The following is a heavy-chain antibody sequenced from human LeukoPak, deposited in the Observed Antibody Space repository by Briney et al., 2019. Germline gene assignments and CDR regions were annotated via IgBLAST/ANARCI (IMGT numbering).Heavy chain of an antibody. CDR3: AKVKWKLIGYFDY. CDR2: IIPIFGTA. D-gene: IGHD1-20*01. Sequence: SVKVSCKASGGTFSSYAISWVRQAPGQGLEWMGGIIPIFGTANYAQKFQGRVTITADESTSTAYMELSSLRSEDTAVYFCAKVKWKLIGYFDYWGQGTLVTVSS. J-gene: IGHJ4*02. V-gene: IGHV1-69*13. CDR1: GGTFSSYA.